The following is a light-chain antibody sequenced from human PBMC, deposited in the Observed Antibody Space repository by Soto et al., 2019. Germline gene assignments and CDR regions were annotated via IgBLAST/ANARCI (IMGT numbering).Light chain of an antibody. Sequence: QSVLTQPPSVSGAPGQRVTISCTGSSSNIGAGYDVHWYQQLPGTAPKLLISGNSNRPSGVPDRFSGSKSGTSASLAITGLQAEDEADYYCKSYDSILSALVVFGGGTQLTVL. J-gene: IGLJ2*01. CDR3: KSYDSILSALVV. CDR1: SSNIGAGYD. CDR2: GNS. V-gene: IGLV1-40*01.